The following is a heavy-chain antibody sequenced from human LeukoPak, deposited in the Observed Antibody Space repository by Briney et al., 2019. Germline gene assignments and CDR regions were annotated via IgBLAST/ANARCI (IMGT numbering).Heavy chain of an antibody. CDR3: AKGRLVVTSLVY. D-gene: IGHD4-23*01. CDR1: GFTFSSYV. J-gene: IGHJ4*02. Sequence: GGTLRLSCVASGFTFSSYVMSWVRQAPGKGLEWVSAITVSGGRTYSADSVKGRFTISRDNSKNTLYLQMNSLRAEDTAVYYCAKGRLVVTSLVYWGQGTLVTVSP. V-gene: IGHV3-23*01. CDR2: ITVSGGRT.